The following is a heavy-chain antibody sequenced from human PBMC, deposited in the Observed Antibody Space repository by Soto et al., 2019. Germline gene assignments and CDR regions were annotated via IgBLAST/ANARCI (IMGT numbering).Heavy chain of an antibody. J-gene: IGHJ4*02. CDR2: ISSSSSTI. CDR3: ARFLSGYSIFSPFDF. CDR1: GFTFSSYS. Sequence: GGSLRLSCAASGFTFSSYSMNWVRQAPGKGLEWVSYISSSSSTIYYADSVKGRFTISRDNAKNSLYLQMNGLTDEDTAVYYCARFLSGYSIFSPFDFWGQGTLVTVSS. V-gene: IGHV3-48*02. D-gene: IGHD3-22*01.